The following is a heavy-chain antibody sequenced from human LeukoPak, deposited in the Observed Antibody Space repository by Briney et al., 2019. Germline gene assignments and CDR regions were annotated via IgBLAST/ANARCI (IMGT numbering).Heavy chain of an antibody. CDR2: IFSSGST. Sequence: SETLSLTCTVSGGSISSYYWTWIRQPPGKGLEFIGYIFSSGSTNYTPSLKSRVTISVDTSKNQFSLKLSSVTAADTAVYYCAGATWDSSPDYWGQGTLVTVSS. CDR1: GGSISSYY. J-gene: IGHJ4*02. CDR3: AGATWDSSPDY. V-gene: IGHV4-59*01. D-gene: IGHD1-26*01.